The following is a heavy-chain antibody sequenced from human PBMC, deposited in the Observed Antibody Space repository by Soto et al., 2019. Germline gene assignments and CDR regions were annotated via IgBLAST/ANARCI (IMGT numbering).Heavy chain of an antibody. J-gene: IGHJ6*02. CDR3: ARDSDYGEDYNNGRDV. V-gene: IGHV3-7*01. CDR2: IKQDGSEK. Sequence: PGGSLRLSCAASGFTFSIHWMSWVRQAPGNGLEWVANIKQDGSEKNYVDSVKGRFTISRDNAKNSLYLQMNSLRAEDTAVYFCARDSDYGEDYNNGRDVWGQGTTVTVAS. D-gene: IGHD4-17*01. CDR1: GFTFSIHW.